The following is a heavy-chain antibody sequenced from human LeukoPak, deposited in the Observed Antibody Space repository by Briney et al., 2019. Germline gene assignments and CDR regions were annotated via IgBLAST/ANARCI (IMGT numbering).Heavy chain of an antibody. CDR2: ISGSGGST. CDR1: GSTFSSYA. Sequence: GGSLRLSCAASGSTFSSYAMSWVRQAPGKGLEWVSAISGSGGSTYYADSVQGRFTISRDNSKNTLYLQMNSLRAEDTAVYYCAKRPTGGHFDYWGQGTLVTVSS. V-gene: IGHV3-23*01. D-gene: IGHD4-11*01. J-gene: IGHJ4*02. CDR3: AKRPTGGHFDY.